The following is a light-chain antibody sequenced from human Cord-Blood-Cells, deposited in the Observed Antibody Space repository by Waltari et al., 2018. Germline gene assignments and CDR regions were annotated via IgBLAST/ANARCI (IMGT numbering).Light chain of an antibody. CDR3: AAWDDSLNGYV. CDR2: GTT. V-gene: IGLV1-44*01. CDR1: SSNIGSNT. Sequence: QSVLTQPPSASGTPGQRVTISCSGSSSNIGSNTVNWYQQLPGTAPKLLIYGTTQRPSGVPDRFSGSKSGTSASLAISGLQSEDEADYYCAAWDDSLNGYVFGTGTKVTVL. J-gene: IGLJ1*01.